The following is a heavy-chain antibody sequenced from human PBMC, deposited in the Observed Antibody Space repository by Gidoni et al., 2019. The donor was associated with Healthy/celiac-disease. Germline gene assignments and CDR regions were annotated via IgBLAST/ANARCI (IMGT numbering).Heavy chain of an antibody. J-gene: IGHJ4*02. Sequence: QVQLQESGPGLVKPSQTLSLTCTVSGGSISSGSYYWSWIRQPAGKGLEWIGRIYTSGSTNYNPSLKSRVTISVDTSKNQFSLKLSSVTAADTAVYYCARVGTVTRTFDYWGQGTLVTVSS. D-gene: IGHD4-4*01. CDR2: IYTSGST. V-gene: IGHV4-61*02. CDR1: GGSISSGSYY. CDR3: ARVGTVTRTFDY.